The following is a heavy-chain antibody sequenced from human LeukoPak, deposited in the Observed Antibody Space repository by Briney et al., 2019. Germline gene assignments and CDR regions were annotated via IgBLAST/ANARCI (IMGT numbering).Heavy chain of an antibody. V-gene: IGHV3-30*02. CDR1: GFTFSNYG. CDR3: AKDSPTYGDYLDY. CDR2: IQYDGNNQ. D-gene: IGHD4-17*01. J-gene: IGHJ4*02. Sequence: GGSLRLSCAASGFTFSNYGMHWVRQAPGKGLEWVASIQYDGNNQYYADSVKGRFTISRDNSKNTLYLQMNSLRDEDTAVYYCAKDSPTYGDYLDYWGQGTLVTVSS.